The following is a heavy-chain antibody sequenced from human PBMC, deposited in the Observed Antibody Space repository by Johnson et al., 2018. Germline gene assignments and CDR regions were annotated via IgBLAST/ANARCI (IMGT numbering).Heavy chain of an antibody. V-gene: IGHV3-30*18. Sequence: VQLLETGGGVVQPGRSLRLSCVGSGFTFQNYAMHWVRQAPGKGLEWVAVISYDGSKKYYEDPVKGRFTVSRDNSKRTLYLQMNSLRAEDTAVYYCAKVQFYYDIETANLDYWGQGTLVTVSS. CDR3: AKVQFYYDIETANLDY. CDR1: GFTFQNYA. D-gene: IGHD3-9*01. J-gene: IGHJ4*02. CDR2: ISYDGSKK.